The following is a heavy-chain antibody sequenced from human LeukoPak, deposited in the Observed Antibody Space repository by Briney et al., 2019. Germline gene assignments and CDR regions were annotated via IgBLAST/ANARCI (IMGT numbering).Heavy chain of an antibody. V-gene: IGHV1-69*01. D-gene: IGHD2-21*02. J-gene: IGHJ5*02. CDR1: GGTFSSDA. CDR2: IIPMFGNA. CDR3: ARDPLTVTVPPSWFDP. Sequence: GASVKVSCKASGGTFSSDAISWVRQAPGLGLEWMGGIIPMFGNANSAKKFRGRVTFTADESTNTAYMELSSLRSEDTAIYYCARDPLTVTVPPSWFDPWGQGTLVTVSS.